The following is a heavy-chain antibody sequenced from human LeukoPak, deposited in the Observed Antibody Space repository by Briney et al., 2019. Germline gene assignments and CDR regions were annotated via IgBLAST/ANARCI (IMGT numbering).Heavy chain of an antibody. J-gene: IGHJ4*02. V-gene: IGHV3-23*01. Sequence: PGGSLRLSCAASGFTFSSYSMNWVRQAPGKGLEWVSVISGSGDKSYYTDSVKGRFTVSRDNSKNTLYLQMNSLRAEDTAVYYCARPQNVDTAMAPFDYWGQGTLVTVSS. CDR2: ISGSGDKS. D-gene: IGHD5-18*01. CDR1: GFTFSSYS. CDR3: ARPQNVDTAMAPFDY.